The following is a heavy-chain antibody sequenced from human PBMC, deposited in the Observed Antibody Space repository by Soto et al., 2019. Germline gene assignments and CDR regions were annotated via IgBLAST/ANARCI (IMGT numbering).Heavy chain of an antibody. CDR1: GFTFSSYA. CDR3: ARTWDWNYHYMDV. D-gene: IGHD1-1*01. J-gene: IGHJ6*03. V-gene: IGHV3-23*01. CDR2: ISGSGGST. Sequence: PGGSLRLSCAASGFTFSSYAMSWVRQAPGKGLEWVSAISGSGGSTYYADSVKGRFTISRDNSKNTLYLQMNSLRAEDTAVYYCARTWDWNYHYMDVWGKGTTVTVSS.